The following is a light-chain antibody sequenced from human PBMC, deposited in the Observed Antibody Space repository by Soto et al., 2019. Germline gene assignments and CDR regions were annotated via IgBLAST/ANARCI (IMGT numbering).Light chain of an antibody. V-gene: IGLV1-47*01. J-gene: IGLJ1*01. Sequence: QSVLTQPPSASGTPGQRVTISCSGSSSNIGGDYVFWYQQLPGTAPKVLIYRNNQRPSGVPDLFSGSKFGTSVSLAISGLRSEDEADYYCATWDDSLGRYVFGTGTKVTVL. CDR2: RNN. CDR1: SSNIGGDY. CDR3: ATWDDSLGRYV.